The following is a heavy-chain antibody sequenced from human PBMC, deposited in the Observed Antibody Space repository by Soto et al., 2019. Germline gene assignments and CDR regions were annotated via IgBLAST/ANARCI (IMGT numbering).Heavy chain of an antibody. V-gene: IGHV3-23*01. J-gene: IGHJ4*02. D-gene: IGHD2-2*01. CDR2: ISGSGGST. CDR3: ATDPTAPQEYYVDY. Sequence: GGSLRRSCAASGFTFSSYAMSWVRQAPGKVLEWVSAISGSGGSTYYADSVKGRFTISRDNSNKTLYLQMKSLRAEDTAVYYCATDPTAPQEYYVDYWGQGTRVTVSS. CDR1: GFTFSSYA.